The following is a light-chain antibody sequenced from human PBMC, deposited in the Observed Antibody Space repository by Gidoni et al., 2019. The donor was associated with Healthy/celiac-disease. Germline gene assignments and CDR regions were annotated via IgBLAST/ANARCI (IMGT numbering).Light chain of an antibody. CDR1: SSDVGSYNL. V-gene: IGLV2-23*02. J-gene: IGLJ2*01. Sequence: QSALTQPASVSGSPGQSITISCTGTSSDVGSYNLVSWYQQHPGKAPKLMIYEVCKRPSGVSNRFSCSKSGNTASLTISGLQAEDEADYYCCSYAGSSTLVFGGGTKLTVL. CDR2: EVC. CDR3: CSYAGSSTLV.